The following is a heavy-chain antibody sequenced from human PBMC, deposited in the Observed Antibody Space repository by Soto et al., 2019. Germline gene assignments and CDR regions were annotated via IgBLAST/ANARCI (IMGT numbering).Heavy chain of an antibody. V-gene: IGHV1-3*01. D-gene: IGHD5-18*01. CDR2: INAGNGNT. J-gene: IGHJ4*02. CDR1: GYTFTSYA. CDR3: ARGLNGYLHYFDY. Sequence: QVQLVQSGAEVKKPGASVKVSCKASGYTFTSYAMHWVRQAPGQRLEWMGWINAGNGNTKYSQKFQGRVTITRDTSASTAYMELISLRSEATAVYYCARGLNGYLHYFDYWGQGTLVTVSS.